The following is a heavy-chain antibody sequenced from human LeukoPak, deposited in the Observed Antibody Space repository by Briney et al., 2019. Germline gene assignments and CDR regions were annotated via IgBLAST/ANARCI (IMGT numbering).Heavy chain of an antibody. J-gene: IGHJ4*02. CDR2: ISSFSNFR. Sequence: KPGGSLRLSCAASGFTSSDYYMSWIRQAPGKGLEWVSHISSFSNFRSYADSVKGRFTISRDNAKNSLYLQASSLRAEDTAVYYCARPTIAAAGNFEYWGQGTLVTVSS. V-gene: IGHV3-11*03. D-gene: IGHD6-13*01. CDR1: GFTSSDYY. CDR3: ARPTIAAAGNFEY.